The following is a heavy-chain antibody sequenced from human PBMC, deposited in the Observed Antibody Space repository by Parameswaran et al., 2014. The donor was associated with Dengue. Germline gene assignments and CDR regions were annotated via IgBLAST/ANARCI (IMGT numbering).Heavy chain of an antibody. Sequence: GGSLRLSCAASGFTFSSYWMHWVRQAPGKGLVWVSRINSDGSSTSYADSVKGRFTISRDNAKNSLYLQMNSLRAEDTALYYCAKDLKPKGSTAMVGPGFSYDSSGYSPRYYYGMDVWGQGTTVTVSS. CDR3: AKDLKPKGSTAMVGPGFSYDSSGYSPRYYYGMDV. CDR1: GFTFSSYW. V-gene: IGHV3-74*01. CDR2: INSDGSST. D-gene: IGHD3-22*01. J-gene: IGHJ6*02.